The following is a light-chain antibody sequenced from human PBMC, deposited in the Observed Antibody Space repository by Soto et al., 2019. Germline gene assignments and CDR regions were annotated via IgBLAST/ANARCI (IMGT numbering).Light chain of an antibody. V-gene: IGKV3-15*01. CDR1: QSVSSN. CDR3: QQYNNWRPYT. Sequence: EIVMTQSPATLSVSPGERVTLSCRASQSVSSNLAWYQQKPGQAPRLLIYGASTRATGIPARFSGSGSGTEFTPTISSLQSEDFAVYYCQQYNNWRPYTFGQGTKLEIK. CDR2: GAS. J-gene: IGKJ2*01.